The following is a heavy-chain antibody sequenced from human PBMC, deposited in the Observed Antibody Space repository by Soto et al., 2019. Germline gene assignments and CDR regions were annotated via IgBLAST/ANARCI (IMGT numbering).Heavy chain of an antibody. D-gene: IGHD3-3*01. V-gene: IGHV2-5*02. CDR3: AHRVLRTVFGLVTTTAIYFDF. CDR2: IYWDDDK. CDR1: GFSLTTSGVG. J-gene: IGHJ4*02. Sequence: QITLKESGPTVVRPTETLTLTCRFSGFSLTTSGVGVGWIGQSPGKAPEWLALIYWDDDKRYSASLKSRLTITKDSSKNQVVLTVSDLDPTDTATYYCAHRVLRTVFGLVTTTAIYFDFWGQGTPVAVSS.